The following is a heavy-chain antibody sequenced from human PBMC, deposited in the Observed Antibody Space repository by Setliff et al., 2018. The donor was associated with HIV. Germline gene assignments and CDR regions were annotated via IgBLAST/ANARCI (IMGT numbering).Heavy chain of an antibody. CDR2: IYHSGST. V-gene: IGHV4-4*02. CDR3: ARDLGYCSGGSCYWYY. J-gene: IGHJ4*02. D-gene: IGHD2-15*01. Sequence: TLSLTCAVSGGSISSSNWWSWVRQPPGKGLEWIGEIYHSGSTNYNPSLKSRVTISVDASRNQFSLRLSSVTAADTAVYYCARDLGYCSGGSCYWYYWGQGTLVTVS. CDR1: GGSISSSNW.